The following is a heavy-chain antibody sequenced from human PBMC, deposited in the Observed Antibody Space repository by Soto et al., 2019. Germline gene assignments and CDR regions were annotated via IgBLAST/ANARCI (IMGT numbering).Heavy chain of an antibody. CDR2: IFHSGST. Sequence: QVQLQESGPGLVKPSQTLSLTCSVSGASISSDDHYWAWIRQSPGRGLEWMGYIFHSGSTFYNPSLKSRITISLETSTNEFSLRLTSVTAADTAVYYCARLDNRGYYSYQEPYYFDFWGQGTQVTVSS. D-gene: IGHD3-22*01. CDR1: GASISSDDHY. V-gene: IGHV4-30-4*08. CDR3: ARLDNRGYYSYQEPYYFDF. J-gene: IGHJ4*02.